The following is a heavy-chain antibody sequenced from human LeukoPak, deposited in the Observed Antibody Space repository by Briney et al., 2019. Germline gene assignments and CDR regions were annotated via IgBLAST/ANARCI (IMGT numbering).Heavy chain of an antibody. CDR3: ALHSSSWTIDS. J-gene: IGHJ4*02. D-gene: IGHD6-13*01. V-gene: IGHV3-11*06. CDR2: ISSSSTYT. Sequence: GGSLRLSCGGSGFTFRDYYMSWVRQAPGRGGEWVSYISSSSTYTKYADSVKGRVTISRDNAKNSLYLQMNSLRAEDTAVYYCALHSSSWTIDSWGQGTLVTVSS. CDR1: GFTFRDYY.